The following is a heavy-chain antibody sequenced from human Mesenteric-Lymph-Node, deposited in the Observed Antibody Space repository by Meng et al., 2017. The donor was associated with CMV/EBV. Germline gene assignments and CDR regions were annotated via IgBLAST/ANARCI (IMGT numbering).Heavy chain of an antibody. J-gene: IGHJ5*01. CDR3: AKDGGPWSESWNTDLDS. Sequence: GGSLRLSCAASGFTFNNYAMSWVRQAPGKGLEWVSVVYSGISDTYYADSVKRRFTISRDSSKNTLFLQVNSLRAEDTAVYYCAKDGGPWSESWNTDLDSWGQGTLVTVSS. V-gene: IGHV3-23*03. CDR2: VYSGISDT. D-gene: IGHD3-16*01. CDR1: GFTFNNYA.